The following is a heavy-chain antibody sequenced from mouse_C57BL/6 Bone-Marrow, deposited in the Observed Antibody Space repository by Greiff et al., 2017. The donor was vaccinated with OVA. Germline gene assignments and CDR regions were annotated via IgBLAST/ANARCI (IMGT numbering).Heavy chain of an antibody. D-gene: IGHD2-3*01. CDR3: ARHEDGYYASYFDY. J-gene: IGHJ2*01. CDR1: GYAFSSSW. CDR2: IYPGDGDN. V-gene: IGHV1-82*01. Sequence: VQLVESGPELVKPGASVKISCKASGYAFSSSWMNWVKQRPGKGLEWIGRIYPGDGDNNYNGKFKGKAPLTADKASSTAYMQLSSLTSEDSSVYFCARHEDGYYASYFDYWGQGTTLTVSS.